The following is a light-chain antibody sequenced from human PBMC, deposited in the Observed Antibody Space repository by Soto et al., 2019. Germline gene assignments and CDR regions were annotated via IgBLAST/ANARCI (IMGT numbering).Light chain of an antibody. CDR3: QQRSNWPPLT. CDR1: QSFSSY. J-gene: IGKJ4*01. CDR2: DAS. Sequence: EIVLTQSPATLSLSPGERATLSCRASQSFSSYLAWYQQKPGQAPRLLIYDASNRATGIPARFSGSGSGTDFTLTISSLEPEDFAVYYCQQRSNWPPLTFGGGTKV. V-gene: IGKV3-11*01.